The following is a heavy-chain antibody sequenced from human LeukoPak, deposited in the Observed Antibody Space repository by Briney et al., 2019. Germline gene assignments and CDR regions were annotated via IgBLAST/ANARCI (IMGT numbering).Heavy chain of an antibody. D-gene: IGHD6-6*01. V-gene: IGHV4-30-4*08. CDR1: GGSISSGDYY. J-gene: IGHJ5*02. CDR3: ARLSHSSSSCWFAP. CDR2: IYYSGST. Sequence: SQTLSLTCTVSGGSISSGDYYWSWIRQPPGKGLESIGYIYYSGSTYYNPSLKSRVTISVDTSKNQFSLKLSSVTAADTAVYYCARLSHSSSSCWFAPWDQGTLVTVSP.